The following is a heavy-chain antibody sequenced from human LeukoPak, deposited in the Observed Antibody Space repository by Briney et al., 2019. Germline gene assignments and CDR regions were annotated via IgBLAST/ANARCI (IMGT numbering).Heavy chain of an antibody. D-gene: IGHD2-2*01. V-gene: IGHV3-53*01. CDR3: ARDRAGVGLYYYYGMDV. Sequence: GGSLRLSCAASGFTVSSNYMSWVRQAPGKGLEWVSVIYSGGSTYYADSVKGRFTISRDNSKNTLYLQMNSLRAEDTAVYYCARDRAGVGLYYYYGMDVWGQGTTVTVSS. CDR1: GFTVSSNY. J-gene: IGHJ6*02. CDR2: IYSGGST.